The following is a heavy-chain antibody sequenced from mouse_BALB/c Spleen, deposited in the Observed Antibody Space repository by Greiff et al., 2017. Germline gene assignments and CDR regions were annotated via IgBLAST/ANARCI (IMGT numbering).Heavy chain of an antibody. J-gene: IGHJ4*01. CDR2: IDPANGNT. CDR1: GFNIKDTY. CDR3: ARGYYYAMDY. Sequence: EVKVEESGAELVKPGASVKLSCTASGFNIKDTYMHWVKQRPEQGLEWIGRIDPANGNTKYDPKFQGKATITADTSSNTAYLQLSSLTSEDTAVYYCARGYYYAMDYWGQGTSVTVSS. V-gene: IGHV14-3*02.